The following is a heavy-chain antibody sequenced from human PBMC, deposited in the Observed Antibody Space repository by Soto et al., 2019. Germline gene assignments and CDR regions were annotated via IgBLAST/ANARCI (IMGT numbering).Heavy chain of an antibody. V-gene: IGHV1-69*01. Sequence: QVQLVQSGAEVKKPGSSVKVSCKASGGTFSSYAISWVRQAPGQGLEWMGGIIPISGTANYEQKFQRRVTTTADEYTTTASMVLSSLRCADAAVYYCATSQRSSTSLVNYYYYYYGMDVWGQGTTVTVSS. CDR3: ATSQRSSTSLVNYYYYYYGMDV. CDR2: IIPISGTA. J-gene: IGHJ6*02. D-gene: IGHD2-2*01. CDR1: GGTFSSYA.